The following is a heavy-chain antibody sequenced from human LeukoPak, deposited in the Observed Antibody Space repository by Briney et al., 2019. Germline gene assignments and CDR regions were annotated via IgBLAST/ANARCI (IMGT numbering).Heavy chain of an antibody. V-gene: IGHV5-51*01. CDR2: LYPGDSDT. CDR3: ARLYLPYTSAWYGSAFDI. J-gene: IGHJ3*02. CDR1: GYSFTSYW. D-gene: IGHD6-13*01. Sequence: GEPLNISCKSSGYSFTSYWIAWVPQIPGKGLEWMGILYPGDSDTRYSPSFQDQVTISADRSITTAYLQWRSLMASDTAMYYCARLYLPYTSAWYGSAFDIWGQGTMVTVSS.